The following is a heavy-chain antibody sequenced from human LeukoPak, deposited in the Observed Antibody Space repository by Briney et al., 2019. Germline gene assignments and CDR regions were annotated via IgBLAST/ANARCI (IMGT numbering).Heavy chain of an antibody. CDR2: INHSGST. V-gene: IGHV4-34*01. D-gene: IGHD3-10*01. Sequence: PSETLSLTCAVYGGSFSGYYWSWIRQPPGNGLEWIGEINHSGSTNYNPSLKSRVTISVDTSKNQFSLKLSSVTAADTAVYYCARAISRITMVRGRVDAFDIWGQGTMVTVSS. CDR1: GGSFSGYY. CDR3: ARAISRITMVRGRVDAFDI. J-gene: IGHJ3*02.